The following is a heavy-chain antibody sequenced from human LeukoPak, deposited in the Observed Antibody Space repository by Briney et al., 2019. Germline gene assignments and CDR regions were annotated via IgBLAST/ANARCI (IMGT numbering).Heavy chain of an antibody. V-gene: IGHV3-23*01. CDR2: ISGSGGST. Sequence: GWSLRLSCAASGFTFSSYAMSWVRPPPGKGLEWVSAISGSGGSTYYADSVKGRFTISRANSKNTLYLQMNSLRAEDTAVYYCAKDLTGIAARPYWFDPWGQGTLVTVSS. CDR3: AKDLTGIAARPYWFDP. J-gene: IGHJ5*02. D-gene: IGHD6-6*01. CDR1: GFTFSSYA.